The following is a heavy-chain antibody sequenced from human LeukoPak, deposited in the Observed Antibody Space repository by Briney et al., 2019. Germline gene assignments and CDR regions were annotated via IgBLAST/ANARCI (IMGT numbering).Heavy chain of an antibody. CDR3: ATEGYDYVWGSYRYYFDY. CDR2: INPNSGDT. J-gene: IGHJ4*02. CDR1: GYTFTGYY. Sequence: ASVKVSCKASGYTFTGYYIHWVRQAPGQGLEWMGWINPNSGDTNYAQKFQGRVTMTRDTSISTAYMELSRLRSEDTAVYYCATEGYDYVWGSYRYYFDYWGQGTLVTVSS. D-gene: IGHD3-16*02. V-gene: IGHV1-2*02.